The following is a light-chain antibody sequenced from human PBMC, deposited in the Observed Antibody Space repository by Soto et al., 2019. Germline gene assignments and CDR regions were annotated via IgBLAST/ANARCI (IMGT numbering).Light chain of an antibody. J-gene: IGKJ1*01. Sequence: DIQMTQSPSSLSASIGDRVTIACRASQSISSWLAWYQQKPGKAPKFLIHKVSTLVSGVPSRFSGSGSGTEFTLTISSLQPDDFETYFFQEYYNYQWTFGQGTKVDIX. CDR2: KVS. CDR1: QSISSW. V-gene: IGKV1-5*03. CDR3: QEYYNYQWT.